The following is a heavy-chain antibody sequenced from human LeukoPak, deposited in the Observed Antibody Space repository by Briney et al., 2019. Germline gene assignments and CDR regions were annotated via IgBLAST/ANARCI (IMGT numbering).Heavy chain of an antibody. CDR1: GGSISSGGYY. V-gene: IGHV4-31*03. CDR3: ARVRHSGYFDY. Sequence: SQTLSLTCTVSGGSISSGGYYWSWIRQHPGKGLEWIGYIYYSGSTYYNPSLKSRVTISVDTSKNQFSLKLSSVTAADMAVYYCARVRHSGYFDYWGQGTLVTVSS. J-gene: IGHJ4*02. CDR2: IYYSGST. D-gene: IGHD1-26*01.